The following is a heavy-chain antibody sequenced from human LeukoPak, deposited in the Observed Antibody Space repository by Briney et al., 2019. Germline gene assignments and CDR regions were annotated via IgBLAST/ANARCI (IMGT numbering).Heavy chain of an antibody. J-gene: IGHJ4*02. CDR2: ISYDGSNK. CDR3: ALVVYHYGSGSYSPFDY. Sequence: PGGSLRLSCAASGFIFSSYGMHWVRQAPGKGLEWVAVISYDGSNKHYADSVKGRFTISRDNSKNTLYLQMNSLRAEDTAVYYCALVVYHYGSGSYSPFDYWGQGTLVTVSS. D-gene: IGHD3-10*01. V-gene: IGHV3-30*03. CDR1: GFIFSSYG.